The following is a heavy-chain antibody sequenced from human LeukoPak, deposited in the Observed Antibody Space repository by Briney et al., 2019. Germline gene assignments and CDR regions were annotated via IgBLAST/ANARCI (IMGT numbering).Heavy chain of an antibody. Sequence: GGSLRLSCAVSGFTFSDYYMSWIRQAPGKGLEWVSYISNSGSTIYHADSVKGRFTISRDNAKNSLYLQMNTLGAEDTAVYHCARRAVAGNFDYWGQGTLVTVSS. CDR2: ISNSGSTI. CDR3: ARRAVAGNFDY. J-gene: IGHJ4*02. D-gene: IGHD6-19*01. V-gene: IGHV3-11*04. CDR1: GFTFSDYY.